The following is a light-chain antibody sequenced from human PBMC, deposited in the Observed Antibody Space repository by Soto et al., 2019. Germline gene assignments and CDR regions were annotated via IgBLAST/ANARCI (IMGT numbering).Light chain of an antibody. CDR1: SSDVGGHKY. Sequence: QSVLTQPASVSGSPGQSITISCTGTSSDVGGHKYVSWYQQHPGKAPKRMIYEVSRRPSGVSHRFSGSKSGTTASLTISGLQAEDEADYYCNSYTSSSPWVFGGGTKLPVL. V-gene: IGLV2-14*01. J-gene: IGLJ3*02. CDR2: EVS. CDR3: NSYTSSSPWV.